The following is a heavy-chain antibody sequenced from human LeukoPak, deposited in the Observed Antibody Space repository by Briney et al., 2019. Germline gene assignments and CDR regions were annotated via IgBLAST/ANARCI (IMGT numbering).Heavy chain of an antibody. V-gene: IGHV4-34*01. D-gene: IGHD6-13*01. Sequence: SETLSLTCAVYGGSFSGYYWSWIRRPPGKGLEWIGEINHSGSTNYNPSLKSRVTISVDTSKNQFSLKLSSVTAADTAVYYCARPSSSPTSNYWGQGTLVTVSS. CDR1: GGSFSGYY. J-gene: IGHJ4*02. CDR2: INHSGST. CDR3: ARPSSSPTSNY.